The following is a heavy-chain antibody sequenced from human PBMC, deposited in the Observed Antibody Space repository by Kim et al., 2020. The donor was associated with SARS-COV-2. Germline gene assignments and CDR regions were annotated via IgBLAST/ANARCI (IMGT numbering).Heavy chain of an antibody. CDR1: GFTFSNYG. V-gene: IGHV3-33*06. Sequence: GGSLRLSCAASGFTFSNYGMHWVRQAPGKGLEWVAVIWYDGSNKYYADSVKGRFTISRDNSKNTLYLQMNSLRAEDTALYFCAKDAWRRVGGIDSWGQGTLVTVSS. CDR2: IWYDGSNK. CDR3: AKDAWRRVGGIDS. J-gene: IGHJ4*02. D-gene: IGHD3-16*01.